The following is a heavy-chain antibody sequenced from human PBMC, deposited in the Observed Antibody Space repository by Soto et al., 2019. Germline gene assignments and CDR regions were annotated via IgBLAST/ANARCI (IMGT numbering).Heavy chain of an antibody. CDR2: IYYDGSDE. D-gene: IGHD1-7*01. J-gene: IGHJ4*02. Sequence: QVLLVESGGGVVQPGSSLRLSCAASGFSFTGHGMHWVRQAPGKGLEWVALIYYDGSDEYYADSVKGRFSISRDNSKNMVYLQMNNLRVEDTAVYYCARDRGTPPSNMRPVPGTYFDFWGQGTLVTVSS. CDR3: ARDRGTPPSNMRPVPGTYFDF. CDR1: GFSFTGHG. V-gene: IGHV3-33*01.